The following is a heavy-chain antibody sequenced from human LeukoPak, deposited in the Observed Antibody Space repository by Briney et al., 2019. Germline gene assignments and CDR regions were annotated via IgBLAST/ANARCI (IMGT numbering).Heavy chain of an antibody. CDR3: ARGRGSLLWFGELFARNYYFDY. J-gene: IGHJ4*02. D-gene: IGHD3-10*01. Sequence: PSETLSLTCAVYGGSFSGYYWSWIPQPPGKGLEWSGEIKHSGSTNYNPSLKSRVTISVSTSKNTFSLTLSSVTAADTAVYSCARGRGSLLWFGELFARNYYFDYWGQGTLVAVSS. V-gene: IGHV4-34*01. CDR1: GGSFSGYY. CDR2: IKHSGST.